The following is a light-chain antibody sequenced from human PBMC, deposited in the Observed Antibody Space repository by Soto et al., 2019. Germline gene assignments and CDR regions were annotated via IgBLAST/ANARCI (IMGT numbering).Light chain of an antibody. Sequence: DIQMTQSPSTLSASVGDRVTITCRASQSISSWLAWYQQKPGKAPKLLIYDASSLESGVPSRFSGSGSGTEFTLTIRSLQPDDFATYYCQQYNSYQFTFGPGTKVDIK. CDR2: DAS. CDR1: QSISSW. J-gene: IGKJ3*01. V-gene: IGKV1-5*01. CDR3: QQYNSYQFT.